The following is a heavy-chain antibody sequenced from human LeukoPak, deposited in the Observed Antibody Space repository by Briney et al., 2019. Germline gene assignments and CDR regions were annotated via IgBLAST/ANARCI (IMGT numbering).Heavy chain of an antibody. CDR3: ARGSLIAAAGPYNWFDP. J-gene: IGHJ5*02. V-gene: IGHV4-4*07. D-gene: IGHD6-13*01. Sequence: SETLSLTCTVSGGSISSYYWSWIRQPAGKGLEWIGRIYTSGSTNYNPSLKSRVTMSVDTSKNQFSLKLSSVTAADTAVYYCARGSLIAAAGPYNWFDPWGQGTLVTVSS. CDR1: GGSISSYY. CDR2: IYTSGST.